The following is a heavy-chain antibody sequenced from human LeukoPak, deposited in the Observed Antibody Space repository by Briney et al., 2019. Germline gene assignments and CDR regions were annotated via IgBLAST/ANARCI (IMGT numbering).Heavy chain of an antibody. CDR3: ARVRGYSYGYYFDY. V-gene: IGHV4-61*08. J-gene: IGHJ4*02. Sequence: PSETLSLTCTVSGGSISSGGYYWSWIRQHPGKGLEWIGYIYYSGSTNYNPSLNSRVTISVDASKNQFSLKLSSVTAADTAVYYCARVRGYSYGYYFDYWGQGTLVTVSS. CDR2: IYYSGST. CDR1: GGSISSGGYY. D-gene: IGHD5-18*01.